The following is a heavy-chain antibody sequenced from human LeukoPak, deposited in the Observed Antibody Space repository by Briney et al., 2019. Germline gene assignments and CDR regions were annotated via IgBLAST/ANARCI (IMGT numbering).Heavy chain of an antibody. D-gene: IGHD2-21*02. CDR2: FYPEDGET. CDR1: GYTLTELS. J-gene: IGHJ6*03. V-gene: IGHV1-24*01. CDR3: ATDYRCGGDCNPYYYYMDV. Sequence: ASVTVSCKVSGYTLTELSMHWVRQAPGKGLEWMGGFYPEDGETIYAQKFQGRVTMTEDTSTDTAYMELSSLRSEDTAVYYCATDYRCGGDCNPYYYYMDVWGKGTTVTVSS.